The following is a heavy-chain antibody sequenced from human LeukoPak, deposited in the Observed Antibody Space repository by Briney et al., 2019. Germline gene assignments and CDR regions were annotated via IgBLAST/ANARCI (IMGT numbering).Heavy chain of an antibody. D-gene: IGHD5-18*01. Sequence: SVKVSCKSSGGTFSSYVITWVRQAPREGLEWMGGIIPMFPTANYAQKFQGRVTITADESASTVYMELSSLRSEDTAVYYCARSVPGHTYGLDYWGQGTLVTVSS. CDR2: IIPMFPTA. CDR3: ARSVPGHTYGLDY. V-gene: IGHV1-69*13. J-gene: IGHJ4*02. CDR1: GGTFSSYV.